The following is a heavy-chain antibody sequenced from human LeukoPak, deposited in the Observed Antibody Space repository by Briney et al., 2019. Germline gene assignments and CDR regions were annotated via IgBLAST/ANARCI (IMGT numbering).Heavy chain of an antibody. Sequence: SETLSLTCAVYGGSFSGYYWSWIRQPPGKGLEWIGEIDHSGSTNYNPSLKSRVTISVDTSKNQFSLKLSSVTAADTAVYYCARGVCSGGTCYSEWNYWGQGTLVTISS. CDR1: GGSFSGYY. CDR3: ARGVCSGGTCYSEWNY. CDR2: IDHSGST. V-gene: IGHV4-34*01. J-gene: IGHJ4*02. D-gene: IGHD2-15*01.